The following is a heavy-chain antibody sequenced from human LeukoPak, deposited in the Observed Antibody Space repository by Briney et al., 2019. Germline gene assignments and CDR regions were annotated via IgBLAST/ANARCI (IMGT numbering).Heavy chain of an antibody. V-gene: IGHV4-34*01. Sequence: SETLSLTCAVYGGSFNGYYWSWIRQPPGKGLEWIGEINHSGSTNYNPSLKSRVTISVDTSKNQFSLKLSSVTAADTAVYYCASPPSELLRLGELSLIYWGQGTLVTVSS. CDR1: GGSFNGYY. CDR3: ASPPSELLRLGELSLIY. J-gene: IGHJ4*02. CDR2: INHSGST. D-gene: IGHD3-16*02.